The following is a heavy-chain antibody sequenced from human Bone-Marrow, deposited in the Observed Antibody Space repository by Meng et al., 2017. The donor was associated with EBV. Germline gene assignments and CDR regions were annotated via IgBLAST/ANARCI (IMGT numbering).Heavy chain of an antibody. CDR3: ARRPWGLHDYFDH. Sequence: QLSLHEPGPGLVKPSESLSLTCNVSGGSISSSNYYWGWIRQPPGKGLEWIGDFYYTGTTYFNPSLKRRLSMSIDTSKNQFSLRLTSVTAADTAVYYCARRPWGLHDYFDHWGQGALVTVSS. CDR2: FYYTGTT. D-gene: IGHD1-26*01. J-gene: IGHJ4*02. CDR1: GGSISSSNYY. V-gene: IGHV4-39*07.